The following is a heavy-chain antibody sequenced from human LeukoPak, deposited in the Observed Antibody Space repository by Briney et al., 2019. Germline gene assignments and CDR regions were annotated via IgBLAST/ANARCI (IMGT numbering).Heavy chain of an antibody. J-gene: IGHJ4*02. D-gene: IGHD3-10*01. V-gene: IGHV3-30*02. CDR2: IRYDGSNK. Sequence: PGGSLRLSCAASGFTFSSYGMHWVRQAPGKGLEWVAFIRYDGSNKYFADSVKGRFTISRDSSKNTLYLQMSSLRAEDTAVYYCAKSPSLWFGELSGWGQGTLVTVSS. CDR1: GFTFSSYG. CDR3: AKSPSLWFGELSG.